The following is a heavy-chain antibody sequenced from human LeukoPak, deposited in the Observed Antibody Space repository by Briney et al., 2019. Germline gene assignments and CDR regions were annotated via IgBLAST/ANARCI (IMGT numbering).Heavy chain of an antibody. J-gene: IGHJ5*02. CDR2: IYYSGST. D-gene: IGHD2-15*01. Sequence: PSETLSLTCTVSGGSISSDGYYWSWIRHYPGKGLEWIGYIYYSGSTYYNPSLKSRVTISVDTSKNQFSLKLSSVTAADTAVYYCASRWGYCSGGSCNSNSWFDPWGQGTLVTVYS. CDR3: ASRWGYCSGGSCNSNSWFDP. V-gene: IGHV4-31*03. CDR1: GGSISSDGYY.